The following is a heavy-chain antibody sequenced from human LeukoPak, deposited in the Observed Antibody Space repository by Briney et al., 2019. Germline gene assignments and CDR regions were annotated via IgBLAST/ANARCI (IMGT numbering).Heavy chain of an antibody. D-gene: IGHD6-13*01. V-gene: IGHV1-24*01. CDR1: GYTLTELS. CDR3: ATDYPGAAAMYY. J-gene: IGHJ4*02. Sequence: ASVKVSCKVSGYTLTELSMHWVRQAPGKGLEWMGGFDPEDGETIYAQKFQGRVTMTEDTSTDTAYMELSSLRSEDTAVYYCATDYPGAAAMYYWGQGTLVTVSS. CDR2: FDPEDGET.